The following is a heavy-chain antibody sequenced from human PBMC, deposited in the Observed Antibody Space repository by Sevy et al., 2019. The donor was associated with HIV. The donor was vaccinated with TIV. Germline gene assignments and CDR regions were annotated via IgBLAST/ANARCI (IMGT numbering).Heavy chain of an antibody. J-gene: IGHJ6*02. D-gene: IGHD5-18*01. CDR2: ISYEGSTK. Sequence: GGYLRLSCAASGFTFSRYAMHWVRQAPGKGLEWLAVISYEGSTKYYTDSVKGPFTISRDNSKNKLYLQMNSLKVEDTAVYYCARVKRAYSFGYYGMDVWGQGTTVTVSS. CDR3: ARVKRAYSFGYYGMDV. V-gene: IGHV3-30-3*01. CDR1: GFTFSRYA.